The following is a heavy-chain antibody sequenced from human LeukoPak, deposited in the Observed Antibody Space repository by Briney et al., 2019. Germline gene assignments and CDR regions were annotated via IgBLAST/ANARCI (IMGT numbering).Heavy chain of an antibody. Sequence: SETLSLTCAVSGGSISDGGYYWSWIRQHRGKGLEWIGYIYDSGATYYSPALQSRVAISVDTSDNKFSLKLRSLTAADTAVYYCARGGDRRGFDYWGQGTLVTVSS. J-gene: IGHJ4*02. V-gene: IGHV4-31*11. CDR1: GGSISDGGYY. D-gene: IGHD1-14*01. CDR3: ARGGDRRGFDY. CDR2: IYDSGAT.